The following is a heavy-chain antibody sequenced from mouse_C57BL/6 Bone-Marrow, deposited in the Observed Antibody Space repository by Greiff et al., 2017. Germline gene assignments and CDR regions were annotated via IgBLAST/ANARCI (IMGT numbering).Heavy chain of an antibody. CDR1: GFTFSSYG. J-gene: IGHJ4*01. V-gene: IGHV5-6*02. CDR2: ISSGGSYT. CDR3: ARHWDGYAMAY. D-gene: IGHD4-1*01. Sequence: EVMLVESGGDLVQPGGSLKLSCAASGFTFSSYGMSWVRQTPDKRLEWVATISSGGSYTYYPDSVKGRFTISRDNAKNTLYLQMSSLKSEDTAMYDCARHWDGYAMAYWGQGTSVTVSS.